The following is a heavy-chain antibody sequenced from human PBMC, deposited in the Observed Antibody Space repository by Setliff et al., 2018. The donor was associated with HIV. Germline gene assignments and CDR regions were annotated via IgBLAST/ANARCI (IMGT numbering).Heavy chain of an antibody. CDR3: ARGRLSWSPDF. J-gene: IGHJ4*02. Sequence: GASVKVSCKASGYTFTSYYIHWVRQAPGQGLEWMGRINPSGGNTNYAQKLQGRVTMTTDTSTSTAYMELRSLRSDDTAIYYCARGRLSWSPDFWGQGTLVTVSS. CDR2: INPSGGNT. CDR1: GYTFTSYY. V-gene: IGHV1-46*01.